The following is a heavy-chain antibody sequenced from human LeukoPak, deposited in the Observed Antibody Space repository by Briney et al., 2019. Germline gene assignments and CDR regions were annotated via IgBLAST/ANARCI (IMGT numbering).Heavy chain of an antibody. D-gene: IGHD6-19*01. CDR3: ARRSTLYSSGRFYFDY. V-gene: IGHV1-18*01. CDR2: ISAHDGTR. J-gene: IGHJ4*02. CDR1: GYTFTNYG. Sequence: GASVKVSCKASGYTFTNYGITWVRQAPGQGLEWMGWISAHDGTRNYALKHEDRVTMTTDTSTSTAYMELRGLRSDDTAVYYCARRSTLYSSGRFYFDYWGQGTLVTVPS.